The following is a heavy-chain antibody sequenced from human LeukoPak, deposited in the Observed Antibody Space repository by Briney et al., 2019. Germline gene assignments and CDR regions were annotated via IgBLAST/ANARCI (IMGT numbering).Heavy chain of an antibody. CDR2: ISGSGGST. Sequence: GRSLRLSCAASGFTFSRYAMSGVSQASAKGLECGSAISGSGGSTYYADSVKGRFTISRDNSKNTLYLQMNSLRAEDTAVYYCAKDPGEWLLYFDYWGQGTLVTVSS. V-gene: IGHV3-23*01. CDR3: AKDPGEWLLYFDY. CDR1: GFTFSRYA. J-gene: IGHJ4*02. D-gene: IGHD3-3*01.